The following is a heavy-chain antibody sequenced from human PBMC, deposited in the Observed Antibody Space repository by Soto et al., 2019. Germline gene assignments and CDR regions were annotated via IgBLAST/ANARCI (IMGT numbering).Heavy chain of an antibody. J-gene: IGHJ4*02. V-gene: IGHV1-3*01. CDR1: GYTFTSYA. CDR2: INAGNGNT. Sequence: ASVKVSCKASGYTFTSYAMHWVRQAPGQRLEWMGWINAGNGNTKYSQKFQGRVTITRDTSASTAYMELSSLRSEDTAVYYCATLRGGYGTDFDYWGQGTLVTVSS. CDR3: ATLRGGYGTDFDY. D-gene: IGHD5-12*01.